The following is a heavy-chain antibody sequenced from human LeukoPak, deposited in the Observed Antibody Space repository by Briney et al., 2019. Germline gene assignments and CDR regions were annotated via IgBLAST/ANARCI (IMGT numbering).Heavy chain of an antibody. J-gene: IGHJ4*02. CDR1: GVSISSSNW. V-gene: IGHV4-4*02. Sequence: SETLSLTCTVSGVSISSSNWWSWVRQPPGKGLEWTGEIYHSGSTNYNPSLKSRVTISVDKSKNQFSLKLSSVTAADTAVYYCARDRGMVRGVIDYWGQGTLVTVSS. D-gene: IGHD3-10*01. CDR2: IYHSGST. CDR3: ARDRGMVRGVIDY.